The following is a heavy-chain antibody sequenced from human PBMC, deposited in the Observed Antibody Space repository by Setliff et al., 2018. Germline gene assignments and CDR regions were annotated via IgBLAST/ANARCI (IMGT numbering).Heavy chain of an antibody. Sequence: LSLTCTVSGGSISSSSYYWGWIRQPPGKGLEWIGSIYYSGSTYYNPSLKSRVTISVDTSKNQFSLKLSSVTAADTAVYYCARSAEKYSSGWYQGFDYWGQGTLVTVSS. CDR1: GGSISSSSYY. J-gene: IGHJ4*02. CDR2: IYYSGST. CDR3: ARSAEKYSSGWYQGFDY. D-gene: IGHD6-19*01. V-gene: IGHV4-39*01.